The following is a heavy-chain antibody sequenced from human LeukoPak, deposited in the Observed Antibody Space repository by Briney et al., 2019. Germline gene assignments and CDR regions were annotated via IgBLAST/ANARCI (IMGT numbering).Heavy chain of an antibody. CDR1: GGTFSSYA. Sequence: ASVKVSCKASGGTFSSYAISWVRQAPGQGLEWMGRIIPIFGIANYAQKFQGRVTITADKSTSTAYMELSSLRSEDTAVYYCASSIAVAGPIDYWGRGTLVTVSS. CDR2: IIPIFGIA. V-gene: IGHV1-69*04. CDR3: ASSIAVAGPIDY. J-gene: IGHJ4*02. D-gene: IGHD6-19*01.